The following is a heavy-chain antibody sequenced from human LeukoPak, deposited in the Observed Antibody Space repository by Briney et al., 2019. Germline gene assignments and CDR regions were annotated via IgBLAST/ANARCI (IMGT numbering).Heavy chain of an antibody. CDR1: GGTFSSYT. CDR3: ARAPGIAAIGAFDI. J-gene: IGHJ3*02. V-gene: IGHV1-69*02. D-gene: IGHD6-25*01. CDR2: IIPILGIA. Sequence: GASVKVSCKASGGTFSSYTISWVRQPPGQGLEWMGRIIPILGIANYAQKFQGRVTITADKSTSTAYMELSSLKSEDTAVYYCARAPGIAAIGAFDIWGQGTMVTVSS.